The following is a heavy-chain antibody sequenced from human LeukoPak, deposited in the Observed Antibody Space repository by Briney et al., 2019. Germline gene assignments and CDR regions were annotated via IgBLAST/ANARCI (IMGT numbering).Heavy chain of an antibody. J-gene: IGHJ3*02. Sequence: SQTLSLTCTVSGGSISSGDYYWSWIRQPPGKGLEWIGYIYYSGSTYYNPSLESRVTISVDTSKNQFSLKLSSVTAADTAVYYCARALGFGESTDAFDIWGQGTMVTVSS. CDR1: GGSISSGDYY. CDR2: IYYSGST. CDR3: ARALGFGESTDAFDI. V-gene: IGHV4-30-4*01. D-gene: IGHD3-10*01.